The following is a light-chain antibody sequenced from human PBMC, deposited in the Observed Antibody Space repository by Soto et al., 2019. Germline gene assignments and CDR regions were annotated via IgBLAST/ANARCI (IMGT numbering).Light chain of an antibody. CDR3: QQYSKSPIT. CDR1: QTVNSNY. CDR2: GES. J-gene: IGKJ5*01. V-gene: IGKV3-20*01. Sequence: EGVLTQSPGTLSLSPGERATLSCRASQTVNSNYWAWYQHKPGQTPRFLIYGESRRATGIPDRFSGSGTGTDFTLTISSLEPEDVAIHYCQQYSKSPITVGQGTDWRL.